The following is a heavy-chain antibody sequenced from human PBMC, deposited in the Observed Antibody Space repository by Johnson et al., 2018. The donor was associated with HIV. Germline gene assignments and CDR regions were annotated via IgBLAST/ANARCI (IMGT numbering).Heavy chain of an antibody. V-gene: IGHV3-23*04. CDR3: AKLPGSGYYLDAFEI. J-gene: IGHJ3*02. CDR2: ISGSGGTT. D-gene: IGHD3-22*01. CDR1: GFTFSSYD. Sequence: QLVESGGGLVQPGGSLRLSCAASGFTFSSYDMHWVRQATGKGLEWVSVISGSGGTTYYADSVKGRFTISRDNSKSTLYLQMNSLRAEDTAVYYCAKLPGSGYYLDAFEIWGQGTMVTVSS.